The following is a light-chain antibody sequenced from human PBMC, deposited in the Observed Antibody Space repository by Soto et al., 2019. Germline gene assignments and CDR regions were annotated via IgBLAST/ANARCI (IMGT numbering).Light chain of an antibody. CDR2: DVS. CDR1: SGDVGDYNS. V-gene: IGLV2-11*01. J-gene: IGLJ1*01. Sequence: QSVLTQPRSVSGSPGQSVTVSCIGTSGDVGDYNSVSWYQQHPGKAPKLMIYDVSKRPSGAPDRFSGSKSGNTASLTISGLQAEDEADYYCCSYVGGYSYVFGIGTKVTVL. CDR3: CSYVGGYSYV.